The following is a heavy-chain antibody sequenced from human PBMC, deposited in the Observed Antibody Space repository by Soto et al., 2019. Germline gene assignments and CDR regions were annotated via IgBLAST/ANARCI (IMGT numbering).Heavy chain of an antibody. CDR3: TIFFFQAEDGILDVRSVSAFLRHRSSDL. V-gene: IGHV4-34*01. D-gene: IGHD6-13*01. CDR2: IHHSGST. J-gene: IGHJ2*01. Sequence: GKGLEWIGEIHHSGSTTYNQSLKSRVIISIATPKNQFSMKLSSVTAADKAVYSCTIFFFQAEDGILDVRSVSAFLRHRSSDL.